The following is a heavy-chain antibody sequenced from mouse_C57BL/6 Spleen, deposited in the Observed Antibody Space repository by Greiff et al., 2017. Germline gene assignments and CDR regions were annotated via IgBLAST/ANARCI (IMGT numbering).Heavy chain of an antibody. CDR1: GYTFTSYW. Sequence: QVQLQQPGAELVKPGASVKMSCKASGYTFTSYWITWVKQRPGQGLEWIGDIYPGSGSTNYNEKFKSKATLTVDTSSSTASMQLSSLTSEDSAVYDGARSRDYFPYYAMDYWGQGTSVTVSS. CDR2: IYPGSGST. D-gene: IGHD1-1*02. J-gene: IGHJ4*01. CDR3: ARSRDYFPYYAMDY. V-gene: IGHV1-55*01.